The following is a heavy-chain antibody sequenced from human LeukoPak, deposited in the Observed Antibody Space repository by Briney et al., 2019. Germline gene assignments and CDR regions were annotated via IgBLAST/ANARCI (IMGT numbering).Heavy chain of an antibody. J-gene: IGHJ4*02. CDR3: ASLAVGAAGDY. CDR2: ISSGSTNI. CDR1: GFSFSSYS. D-gene: IGHD1-26*01. Sequence: PGGSLRLSCVASGFSFSSYSMNWVRQAPGKGLEWVSYISSGSTNIDYADSVKGRFTISRDNAKNSLYLQMNSLRAEDTAVYYCASLAVGAAGDYWGQGTLVTVSS. V-gene: IGHV3-48*04.